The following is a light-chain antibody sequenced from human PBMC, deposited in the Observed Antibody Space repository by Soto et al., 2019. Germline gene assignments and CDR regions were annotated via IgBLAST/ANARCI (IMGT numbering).Light chain of an antibody. V-gene: IGKV1-39*01. CDR1: QLISSC. CDR2: AAY. Sequence: DIQMTQSPSTLSASVGDSVTITCRASQLISSCLAWYQQKPGKAPKLLIYAAYNLQGGVPSRFSGSGSGTDFTLTISSLQPEDFAAYYCQQSYDMPWTFGQGTKVDIK. CDR3: QQSYDMPWT. J-gene: IGKJ1*01.